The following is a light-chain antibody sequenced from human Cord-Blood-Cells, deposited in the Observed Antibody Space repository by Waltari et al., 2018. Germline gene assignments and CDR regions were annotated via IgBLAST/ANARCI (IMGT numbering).Light chain of an antibody. J-gene: IGKJ2*01. CDR3: QQYNSYSPMYT. CDR1: QSISSW. CDR2: DAS. Sequence: DIQMTQSPSTLSASVGDRVTITCRASQSISSWLAWDQKKPGKAPKLLIYDASSLESGVPTRFSGSGSGTEFTLTISSLQPDDFATYYCQQYNSYSPMYTFGQGTKLEIK. V-gene: IGKV1-5*01.